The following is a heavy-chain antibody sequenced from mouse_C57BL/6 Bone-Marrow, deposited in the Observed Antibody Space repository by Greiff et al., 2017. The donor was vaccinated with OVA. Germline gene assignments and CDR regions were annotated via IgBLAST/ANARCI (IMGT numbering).Heavy chain of an antibody. Sequence: QVQLKESGAELARPGASVKLSCKASGYTFTSYGISWVKQRTGQGLEWIGEIYPRSGNTYYNEKFKGKATLTADKSSSTAYMELRSLTSEDSAVYFCARSELAWFAYWGQGTLVTVSA. V-gene: IGHV1-81*01. CDR1: GYTFTSYG. J-gene: IGHJ3*01. CDR3: ARSELAWFAY. CDR2: IYPRSGNT.